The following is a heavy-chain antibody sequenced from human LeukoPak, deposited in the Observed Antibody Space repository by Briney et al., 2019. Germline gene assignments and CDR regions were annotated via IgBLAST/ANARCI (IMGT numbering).Heavy chain of an antibody. Sequence: GGSLRLSCAASGFTFSSAWMSWVRQAPGKGLEWVGRIKSKTDGGTTDYAAPVKGRFTISRDDSKNTLYLQMNSLKTEDTAVYYCTTGPPAPWELLPIDYWGQGTLVTVSS. J-gene: IGHJ4*02. V-gene: IGHV3-15*01. CDR2: IKSKTDGGTT. CDR3: TTGPPAPWELLPIDY. CDR1: GFTFSSAW. D-gene: IGHD1-26*01.